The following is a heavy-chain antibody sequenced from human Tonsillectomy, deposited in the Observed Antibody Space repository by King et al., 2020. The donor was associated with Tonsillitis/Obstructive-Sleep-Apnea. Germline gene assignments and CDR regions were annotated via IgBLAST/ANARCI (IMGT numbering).Heavy chain of an antibody. D-gene: IGHD2-2*01. CDR1: GYTFTSYA. CDR2: INTNTGNP. J-gene: IGHJ6*03. CDR3: ARDGVGDCSSTRCYVGYYYYYYMVV. V-gene: IGHV7-4-1*02. Sequence: QLVQSGSELKKPGASVKVSCKASGYTFTSYAMNWVRQAPGQGLEWMGWINTNTGNPTYAQGFTGRFVFSLDTSVSTAYLQISSLKAEDTAVYYCARDGVGDCSSTRCYVGYYYYYYMVVWGKGTTVTVSS.